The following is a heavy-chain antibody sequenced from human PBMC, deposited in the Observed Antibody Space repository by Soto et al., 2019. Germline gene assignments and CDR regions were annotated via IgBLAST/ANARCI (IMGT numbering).Heavy chain of an antibody. CDR1: GFIFSDYA. CDR3: GTEREQVVIDS. V-gene: IGHV3-23*01. D-gene: IGHD6-13*01. CDR2: INGRGGKT. J-gene: IGHJ5*01. Sequence: EVQLLESGGGLVQPGGSLRLSCAASGFIFSDYAMSWVRQAPGKGLEWVSAINGRGGKTYYADSVKGRFTISRDNSKNTLNLQMNSLTAEDTAIYYCGTEREQVVIDSWGQGTLVTVSS.